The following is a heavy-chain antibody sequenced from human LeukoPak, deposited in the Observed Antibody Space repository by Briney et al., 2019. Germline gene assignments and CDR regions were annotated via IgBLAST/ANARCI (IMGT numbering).Heavy chain of an antibody. J-gene: IGHJ4*02. V-gene: IGHV1-18*01. CDR1: GGTFSTYA. D-gene: IGHD3-22*01. CDR2: INAYNGNT. CDR3: ASLNDYYDSSGYYYFDC. Sequence: ASVKVSCKTSGGTFSTYAISWVRQAPGQGLEWMGLINAYNGNTNYAQKLQGRVTMTTDTSTSTAYMELRSLRSNDTAVYYCASLNDYYDSSGYYYFDCGGQGTLVTVSS.